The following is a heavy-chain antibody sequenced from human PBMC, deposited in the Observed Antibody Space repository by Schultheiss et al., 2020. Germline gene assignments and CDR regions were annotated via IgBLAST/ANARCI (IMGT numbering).Heavy chain of an antibody. CDR2: IIPIFGTA. D-gene: IGHD1-26*01. J-gene: IGHJ6*02. CDR3: AAGGATRYYYYYGMDV. Sequence: SVKVSCKASGGTFSSYAISWVRQAPGQGLEWMGGIIPIFGTANYAQKFQGRVTITRDMSTSTAYMELSSLRSEDTAVYYCAAGGATRYYYYYGMDVWGQGTTVTVYS. CDR1: GGTFSSYA. V-gene: IGHV1-69*05.